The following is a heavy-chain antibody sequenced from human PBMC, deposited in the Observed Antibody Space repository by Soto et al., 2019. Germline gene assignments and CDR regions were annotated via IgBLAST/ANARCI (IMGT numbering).Heavy chain of an antibody. V-gene: IGHV1-2*02. Sequence: ASVKVSCKASGYTFTGYYMHWVRQAPGQGLEWMGWINPNSGGTNYAQKLQGRVTMTRDTSISTAYMELSRLRSDDTAVYYCAILDDPYYYYGMGVWGQGTTVTVSS. J-gene: IGHJ6*02. CDR2: INPNSGGT. CDR1: GYTFTGYY. CDR3: AILDDPYYYYGMGV. D-gene: IGHD3-3*01.